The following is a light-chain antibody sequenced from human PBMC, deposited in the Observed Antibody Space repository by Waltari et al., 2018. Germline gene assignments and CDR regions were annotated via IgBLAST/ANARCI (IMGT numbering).Light chain of an antibody. Sequence: EIGLTPSQGPLSLPPGEKAPLSSRASQSVSRALAWYQQKPRQAPRLLIYAASTRATGVPDRFSGSGSGTDFSLTISRLDPEDFAVYYCQHYVNLPVTFGQGTKVEI. CDR2: AAS. J-gene: IGKJ1*01. CDR3: QHYVNLPVT. V-gene: IGKV3-20*01. CDR1: QSVSRA.